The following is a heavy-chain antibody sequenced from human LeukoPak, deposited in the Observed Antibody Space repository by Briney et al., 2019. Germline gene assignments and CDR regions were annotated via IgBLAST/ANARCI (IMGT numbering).Heavy chain of an antibody. Sequence: GASVKVSCKASRYTFTSYDINWVRQATGQGREWMGWMNHDSSNTGYARKFQGRVTMARNTSISTAYMELSSLRSEDTAVYYCARGSGTTVTTSADYGCDYWGQGTLVTVSS. CDR2: MNHDSSNT. D-gene: IGHD4-17*01. V-gene: IGHV1-8*01. CDR1: RYTFTSYD. J-gene: IGHJ4*02. CDR3: ARGSGTTVTTSADYGCDY.